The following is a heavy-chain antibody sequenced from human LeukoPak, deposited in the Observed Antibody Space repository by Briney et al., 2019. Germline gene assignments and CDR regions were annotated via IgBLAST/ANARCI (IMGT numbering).Heavy chain of an antibody. D-gene: IGHD3-10*01. Sequence: SETLSLTCTVSGYSISSGYCWGWIRQPPGKGLEWIGTIYHDGRTYFNPSLKSRVTISVDTSKNQFSLKLSSVTAADTAVYYCARGGMVRGARFGYWGKGTTVTISS. J-gene: IGHJ6*04. CDR1: GYSISSGYC. CDR2: IYHDGRT. CDR3: ARGGMVRGARFGY. V-gene: IGHV4-38-2*02.